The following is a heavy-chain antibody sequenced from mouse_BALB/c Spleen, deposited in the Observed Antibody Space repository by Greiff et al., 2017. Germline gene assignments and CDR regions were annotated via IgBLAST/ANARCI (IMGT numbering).Heavy chain of an antibody. V-gene: IGHV14-3*02. J-gene: IGHJ2*01. D-gene: IGHD1-2*01. CDR1: GFNIKDTY. Sequence: VQLKESGAELVKPGASVKLSCTASGFNIKDTYMHWVKQRPEQGLEWIGRIDPANGNTKYDPKFQGKATITADTSSNTAYLQLSSLTSEDTAVYYCARANYYGRGDYFDYWGQGTTLTVSS. CDR2: IDPANGNT. CDR3: ARANYYGRGDYFDY.